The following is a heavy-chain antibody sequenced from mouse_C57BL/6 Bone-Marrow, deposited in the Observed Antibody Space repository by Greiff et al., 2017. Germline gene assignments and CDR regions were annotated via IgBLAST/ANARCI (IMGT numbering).Heavy chain of an antibody. Sequence: VQLQQSGAELARPGASVTLSCKASGYTFTSYGISWVKQRTGQGLEWIGEIYPRSGNTYYNEKFKGKATLTADNSSSTAYMELRSLTSEDSAVYFCARRLYRSYWYFDVWGTGTTVTVSS. J-gene: IGHJ1*03. CDR1: GYTFTSYG. D-gene: IGHD1-1*01. V-gene: IGHV1-81*01. CDR3: ARRLYRSYWYFDV. CDR2: IYPRSGNT.